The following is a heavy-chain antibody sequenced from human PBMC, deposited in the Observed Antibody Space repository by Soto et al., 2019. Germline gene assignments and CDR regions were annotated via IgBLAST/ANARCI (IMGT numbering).Heavy chain of an antibody. CDR3: ARDGNGSGSYQYYYYMDV. CDR1: GFTFSSYG. V-gene: IGHV3-33*08. Sequence: TGGSLRLSCAASGFTFSSYGMHRVRQAPGKGLEWVAVIWYDGSNKYYADSVKGRFTISRDNSKNTLYLQMNSLRAEDTAVYYCARDGNGSGSYQYYYYMDVWGKGTTVTVS. J-gene: IGHJ6*03. D-gene: IGHD3-10*01. CDR2: IWYDGSNK.